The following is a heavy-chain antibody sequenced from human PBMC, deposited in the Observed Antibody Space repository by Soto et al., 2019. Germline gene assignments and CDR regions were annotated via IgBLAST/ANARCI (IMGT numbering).Heavy chain of an antibody. Sequence: EVQLLESGGGLVQPGGSLRLSCAASGFTFSSYAMSWVRQAPGKGLEWVSAISGSGGSTYYADSVKGRFTISRDNSKNPLYLQMNSVRAEDTAVYYCAKVFPAYGGNSGGDAFDIWGQGTMVTVSS. CDR2: ISGSGGST. V-gene: IGHV3-23*01. CDR3: AKVFPAYGGNSGGDAFDI. D-gene: IGHD2-21*02. J-gene: IGHJ3*02. CDR1: GFTFSSYA.